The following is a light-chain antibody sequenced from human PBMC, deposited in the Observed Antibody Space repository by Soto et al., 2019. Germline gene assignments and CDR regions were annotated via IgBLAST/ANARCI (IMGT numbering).Light chain of an antibody. Sequence: QSVLTQPASVSGSPGQSITISCTGTSSDVGGYDYVSWYQLHPGQAPKLMVFEVSNRPSGVSYRFSGSKSGNTASLTISGLQAEDEADYFCSSYSINTAYLFGTGTKVTVL. J-gene: IGLJ1*01. CDR3: SSYSINTAYL. CDR2: EVS. V-gene: IGLV2-14*01. CDR1: SSDVGGYDY.